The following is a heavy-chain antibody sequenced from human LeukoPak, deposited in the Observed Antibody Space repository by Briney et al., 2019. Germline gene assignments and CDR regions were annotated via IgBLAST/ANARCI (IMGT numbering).Heavy chain of an antibody. J-gene: IGHJ4*02. CDR2: IIGSSGDT. CDR3: AKGAYDYIEMGYFDD. CDR1: GLRFSNFA. Sequence: PGGSPRLSCAASGLRFSNFAMSWVRQAPGKGLEWVSLIIGSSGDTLYADSVKGRFTISRDISKNRLYLQMNSLRAEDTALYYCAKGAYDYIEMGYFDDWGQGTLVTVSS. D-gene: IGHD5-12*01. V-gene: IGHV3-23*01.